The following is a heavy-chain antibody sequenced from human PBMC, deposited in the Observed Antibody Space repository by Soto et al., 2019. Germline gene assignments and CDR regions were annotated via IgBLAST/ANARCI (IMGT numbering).Heavy chain of an antibody. Sequence: ASVKVSCKASGYTFTSYAMHWVRQAPGQRLEWMGWINAGNGNTKYSQKFQGRVTITRDTSASTAYMELSSLRSEDTAVYYCATERFLYSSDTSGYYPLWFDPWGQGTLVTVSS. D-gene: IGHD3-22*01. CDR3: ATERFLYSSDTSGYYPLWFDP. J-gene: IGHJ5*02. V-gene: IGHV1-3*01. CDR1: GYTFTSYA. CDR2: INAGNGNT.